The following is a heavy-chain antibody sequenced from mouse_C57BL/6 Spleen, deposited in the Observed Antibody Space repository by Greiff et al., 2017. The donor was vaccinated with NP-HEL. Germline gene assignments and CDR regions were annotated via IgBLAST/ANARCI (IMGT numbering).Heavy chain of an antibody. CDR1: GYAFSSYW. CDR2: IYPGDGDT. Sequence: VQLQQSGAELVKPGASVKISCKASGYAFSSYWMNWVKQRPGKGLEWIGQIYPGDGDTNYNGKFKGKATLTADKSSSTAYMQLSSLTAEDPAVYFCARDYSSRGFAYWGKGTLVPVSA. J-gene: IGHJ3*01. D-gene: IGHD2-13*01. CDR3: ARDYSSRGFAY. V-gene: IGHV1-80*01.